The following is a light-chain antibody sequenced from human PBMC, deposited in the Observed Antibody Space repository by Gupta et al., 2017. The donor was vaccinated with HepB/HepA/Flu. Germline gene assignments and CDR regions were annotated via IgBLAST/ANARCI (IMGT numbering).Light chain of an antibody. J-gene: IGKJ4*01. V-gene: IGKV1-39*01. Sequence: DIQMTQSPSSLSASVGDRVTITCRASQSVDTYLSWYQQKPGKAPNLLIYDASTLQSGVPSRFSGSGYGTHFTLTINTRQPEDFATYFCQQGYNPPGITFGGGTKVEI. CDR1: QSVDTY. CDR3: QQGYNPPGIT. CDR2: DAS.